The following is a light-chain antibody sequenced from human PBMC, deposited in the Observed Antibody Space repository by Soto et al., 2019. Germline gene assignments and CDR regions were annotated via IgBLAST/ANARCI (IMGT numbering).Light chain of an antibody. CDR2: GAS. J-gene: IGKJ5*01. Sequence: IVLTQSPATLSLSPGDKVSLSCRANQTISNTLAWYQQKPGQAPRLXIYGASSRATGIPDRFSGSGSGTDFTLTISRLEPEDFAVYYCQQYGGSPTTFGQGTRRRL. CDR1: QTISNT. CDR3: QQYGGSPTT. V-gene: IGKV3-20*01.